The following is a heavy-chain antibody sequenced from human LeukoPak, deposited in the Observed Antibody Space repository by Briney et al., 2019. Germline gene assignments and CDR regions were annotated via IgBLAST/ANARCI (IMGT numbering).Heavy chain of an antibody. Sequence: GASVKVSCKASGGTFSSYAISWVRQAPGQGLEWMGGIIPIFGTVNYAQKFQVRVTITADKSTSTAYMDLSSLRSEDTAMYYCAMKDPHDYYDSGSYYGWFDPWGQGTLVTVSS. CDR2: IIPIFGTV. D-gene: IGHD3-10*01. CDR3: AMKDPHDYYDSGSYYGWFDP. V-gene: IGHV1-69*06. J-gene: IGHJ5*02. CDR1: GGTFSSYA.